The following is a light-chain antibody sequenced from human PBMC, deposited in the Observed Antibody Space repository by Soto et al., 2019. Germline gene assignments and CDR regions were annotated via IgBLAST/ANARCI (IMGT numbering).Light chain of an antibody. CDR3: SSYAGSSTYVI. CDR1: ISDVGTYNL. CDR2: EVT. V-gene: IGLV2-23*02. Sequence: QSALAQPASVSGSPGQSITISCTGGISDVGTYNLVSWYQQHPGKAPKLIIYEVTKWPSGVSNRFSGSKSGNTASLTISGLQAEDEADYYCSSYAGSSTYVIFGGGTKLTVL. J-gene: IGLJ2*01.